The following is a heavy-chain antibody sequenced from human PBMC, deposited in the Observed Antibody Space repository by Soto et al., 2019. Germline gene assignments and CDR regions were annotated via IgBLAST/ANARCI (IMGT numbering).Heavy chain of an antibody. J-gene: IGHJ5*02. CDR2: IYATGTT. Sequence: PSETLSLTCTVSGASISGFYWSWIRKSAGKGLEWIGRIYATGTTDYNPSLKSRVMMSVDTFKKQFSLKLRSVTAADTAVYYCVIDGTKTFRDWFDPWGQQVSVTVSS. CDR1: GASISGFY. D-gene: IGHD1-1*01. CDR3: VIDGTKTFRDWFDP. V-gene: IGHV4-4*07.